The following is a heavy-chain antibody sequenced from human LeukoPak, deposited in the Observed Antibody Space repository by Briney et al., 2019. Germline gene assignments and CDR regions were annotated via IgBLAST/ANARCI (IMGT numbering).Heavy chain of an antibody. J-gene: IGHJ5*02. CDR3: AREISRSLWFDP. V-gene: IGHV4-30-4*01. Sequence: SETLSLTCTVSGDPISSGDYHWNWIRQPPGKGLEWMGYFYYRGNTYYNPSLKSRVTKSVDTSKNQFSLKVNSVTAADTAVYYCAREISRSLWFDPWGQGTLVTVSS. CDR2: FYYRGNT. CDR1: GDPISSGDYH.